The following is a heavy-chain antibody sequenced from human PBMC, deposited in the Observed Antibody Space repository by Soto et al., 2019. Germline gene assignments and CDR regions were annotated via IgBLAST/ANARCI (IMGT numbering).Heavy chain of an antibody. V-gene: IGHV3-30*18. Sequence: GGSLRLSCAASGFTFSSYGMHWVRQAPGKGLEWVAVISYDGSNKYYADSVKGRFTISRDNSKNTLYLQMNSLRAEDTAVYYCAKTSGGSKLVLMLLTPLAATYGMDVWGQGTTVTVYS. CDR3: AKTSGGSKLVLMLLTPLAATYGMDV. J-gene: IGHJ6*02. D-gene: IGHD2-8*01. CDR1: GFTFSSYG. CDR2: ISYDGSNK.